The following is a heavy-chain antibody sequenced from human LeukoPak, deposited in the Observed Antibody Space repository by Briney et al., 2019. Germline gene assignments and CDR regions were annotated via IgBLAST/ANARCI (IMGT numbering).Heavy chain of an antibody. J-gene: IGHJ5*02. Sequence: PGGSLRLSCAASGFTFSSYAMSWVRQAPGKGLEWVSAISGSGDGTYHADSVKGRFTISRDNSKNTLYLQMNSLRAEDTAVYYCAKDRVSYNSTTCYGVALRDNWFDPWGQGTLVTVSS. D-gene: IGHD2-2*01. CDR3: AKDRVSYNSTTCYGVALRDNWFDP. CDR1: GFTFSSYA. V-gene: IGHV3-23*01. CDR2: ISGSGDGT.